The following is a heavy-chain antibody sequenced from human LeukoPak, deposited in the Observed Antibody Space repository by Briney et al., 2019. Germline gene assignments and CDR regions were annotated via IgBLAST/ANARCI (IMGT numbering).Heavy chain of an antibody. V-gene: IGHV1-18*01. CDR3: ARDTEYSSGWSEGY. J-gene: IGHJ4*02. CDR1: GYTFTSYG. Sequence: ASVKVSCKASGYTFTSYGISWVRQAPGQGLEWVGWISAYNGNTNYAQKLQGRVTMTTDTSTSTAYMELRSLRSDDTAVYYCARDTEYSSGWSEGYWGQGTLVTVSS. CDR2: ISAYNGNT. D-gene: IGHD6-19*01.